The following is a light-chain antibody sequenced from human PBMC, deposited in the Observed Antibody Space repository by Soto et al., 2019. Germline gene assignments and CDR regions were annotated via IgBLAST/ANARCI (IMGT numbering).Light chain of an antibody. CDR3: HQYHSPPQN. Sequence: DIVMTQSPDSLAVSPGERATLSCRASQSVGRNLAWYQQKPGQAPRLLIYAASYRATGIPDKFSGSGSGTDFSLTISRLEPEDSAVYYCHQYHSPPQNFGQGTKVDIK. V-gene: IGKV3-20*01. CDR2: AAS. CDR1: QSVGRN. J-gene: IGKJ2*01.